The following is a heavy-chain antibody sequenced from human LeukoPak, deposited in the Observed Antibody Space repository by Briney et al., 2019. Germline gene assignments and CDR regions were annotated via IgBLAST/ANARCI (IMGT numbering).Heavy chain of an antibody. CDR3: ARDPGGYSARYGY. CDR1: GGSISSGSYY. CDR2: IYTSGST. V-gene: IGHV4-61*02. J-gene: IGHJ4*02. D-gene: IGHD5-18*01. Sequence: PSETLSLTCTVSGGSISSGSYYWSWIRQPAGKGLEWIGRIYTSGSTNYNPSLKSRVTISVDTSKNQFSLKLSSVTAADTAVYYCARDPGGYSARYGYWGQGTLVTVSS.